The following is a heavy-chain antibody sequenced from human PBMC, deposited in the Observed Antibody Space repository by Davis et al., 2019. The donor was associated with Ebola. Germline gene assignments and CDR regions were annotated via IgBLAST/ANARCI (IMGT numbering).Heavy chain of an antibody. J-gene: IGHJ4*02. CDR1: GFTFSNYD. Sequence: PGGPLRLSCAASGFTFSNYDMSWVRQVPGKGLEWVSTISATEAHTHYSDSVKGRFTISRDNSKDTLYLQMNSLRAEDTATYYCARFCHYTDCSYFDYWGQGTMVAVSS. CDR2: ISATEAHT. D-gene: IGHD3-3*01. V-gene: IGHV3-23*01. CDR3: ARFCHYTDCSYFDY.